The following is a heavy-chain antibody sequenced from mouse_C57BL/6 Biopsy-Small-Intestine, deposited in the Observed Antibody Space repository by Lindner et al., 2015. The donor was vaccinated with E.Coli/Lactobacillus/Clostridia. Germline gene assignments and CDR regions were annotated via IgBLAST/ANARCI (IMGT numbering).Heavy chain of an antibody. Sequence: VQLQESGAELVRPGASVKLSCTASGFNIKDDYMHWVKQRPEQDLEWIGWIDPENGDTEYASKFQGKATITADTSSNTAYLQLSSLTSEDTAVYYCTTGGTGDWYFDVWGTGTTVTVSS. D-gene: IGHD3-3*01. CDR1: GFNIKDDY. J-gene: IGHJ1*03. CDR2: IDPENGDT. V-gene: IGHV14-4*01. CDR3: TTGGTGDWYFDV.